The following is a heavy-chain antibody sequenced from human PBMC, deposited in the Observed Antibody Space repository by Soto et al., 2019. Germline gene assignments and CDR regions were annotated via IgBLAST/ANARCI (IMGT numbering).Heavy chain of an antibody. D-gene: IGHD2-2*02. CDR3: AKEVVVPAAISWFDP. Sequence: QVQLVESGGGVVQPGRSLRLSCAASGFTFSSYAMHWVRQAPGKGLEWVAVISYDGSNKYYADSVKGRFTISRDNSKNTLYLQMNSLRAEDTAVYYCAKEVVVPAAISWFDPWGQGTLVTVSS. CDR1: GFTFSSYA. CDR2: ISYDGSNK. V-gene: IGHV3-30*04. J-gene: IGHJ5*02.